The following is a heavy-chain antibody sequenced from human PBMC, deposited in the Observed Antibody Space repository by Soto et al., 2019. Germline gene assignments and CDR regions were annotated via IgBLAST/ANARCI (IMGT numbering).Heavy chain of an antibody. CDR2: VNPKRGGT. Sequence: ASVNVSCKASGYTFTGYYVNWVRQAPGQGLEWMGWVNPKRGGTNYAQKFQGRVTMTSDTSISTAYMELSRLRSDDTAVYYCARDLYPGVVGTTTSGDFDYWGQGTLVTASS. CDR1: GYTFTGYY. CDR3: ARDLYPGVVGTTTSGDFDY. D-gene: IGHD1-26*01. J-gene: IGHJ4*01. V-gene: IGHV1-2*02.